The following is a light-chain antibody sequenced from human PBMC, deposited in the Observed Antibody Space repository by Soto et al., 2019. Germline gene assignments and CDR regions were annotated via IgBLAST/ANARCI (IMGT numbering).Light chain of an antibody. J-gene: IGLJ3*02. CDR2: EVS. CDR1: SSDVGGYNY. V-gene: IGLV2-14*01. CDR3: SSYTSSSTLV. Sequence: QSALTQPASVSGSPGQSITISCTETSSDVGGYNYVSWYQQHPGKAPKLMIYEVSNWPSGVSNRFSGSKSGNTASLTISGLQAEDEADYYCSSYTSSSTLVFGGGTKLTVL.